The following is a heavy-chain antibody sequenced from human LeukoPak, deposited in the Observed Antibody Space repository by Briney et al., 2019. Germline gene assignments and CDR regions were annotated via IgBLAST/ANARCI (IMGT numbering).Heavy chain of an antibody. CDR2: IIPIFGTA. Sequence: SVKVSCKASGGTFSSYAISWVRQAPGQGLEWVGGIIPIFGTANYAQKFQGRVTITADESTSTTYMELSSLRSEDTAVYYCARGAGTYYDFWSGYSNWFDPWGQGTLVTVSS. V-gene: IGHV1-69*13. CDR1: GGTFSSYA. J-gene: IGHJ5*02. CDR3: ARGAGTYYDFWSGYSNWFDP. D-gene: IGHD3-3*01.